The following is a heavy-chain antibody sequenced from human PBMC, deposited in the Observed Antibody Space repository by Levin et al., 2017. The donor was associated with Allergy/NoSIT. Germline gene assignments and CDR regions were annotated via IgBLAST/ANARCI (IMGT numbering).Heavy chain of an antibody. CDR3: ARLRKIAVAGTGYFDY. D-gene: IGHD6-19*01. Sequence: SETLSLTCAVYGGSFSGYYWSWIRQPPGKGLEWIGEINHSGSTNYNPSLKSRVTISVDTSKNQFSLKLSSVTAADTAVYNCARLRKIAVAGTGYFDYWGQGTLVTVSS. V-gene: IGHV4-34*01. CDR1: GGSFSGYY. J-gene: IGHJ4*02. CDR2: INHSGST.